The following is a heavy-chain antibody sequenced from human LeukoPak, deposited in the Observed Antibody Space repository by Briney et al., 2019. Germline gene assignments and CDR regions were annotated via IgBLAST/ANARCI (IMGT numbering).Heavy chain of an antibody. CDR1: GFTLSTYG. J-gene: IGHJ4*02. V-gene: IGHV3-30*02. CDR3: AKDLDCSGGTCHKAFDC. D-gene: IGHD2-15*01. CDR2: IRYDGSEK. Sequence: PGGSLRLSCIVSGFTLSTYGVHWVRQSPGKGLKWVAFIRYDGSEKFYGASVKGRFTTSRDNSKNTLYLRMSRLRVEDTAVYYCAKDLDCSGGTCHKAFDCWGQGTLVTVSS.